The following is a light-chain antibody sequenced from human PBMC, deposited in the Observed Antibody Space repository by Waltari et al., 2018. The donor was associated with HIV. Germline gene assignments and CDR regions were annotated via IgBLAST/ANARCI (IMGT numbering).Light chain of an antibody. J-gene: IGLJ1*01. CDR1: SSDVGSYNL. CDR3: CSYAGSSTLYV. CDR2: EGS. V-gene: IGLV2-23*01. Sequence: QSALTQPASVSGSPGQSITISCTGTSSDVGSYNLVSWYQQHPGKAPKLRIYEGSKRPSGVSNRFSGSKSGNTASLTISGLQAEDEADYYCCSYAGSSTLYVFGTGTKVTVL.